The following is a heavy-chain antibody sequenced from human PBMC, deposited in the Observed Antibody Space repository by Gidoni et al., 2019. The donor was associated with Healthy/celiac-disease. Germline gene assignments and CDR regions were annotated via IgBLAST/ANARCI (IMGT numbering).Heavy chain of an antibody. CDR3: AREGSSGWGEKLVY. CDR1: GFTVSSNY. Sequence: EVQLVESGGGLVQPGGSLRLSCAASGFTVSSNYMSWVRQAPGKGLEWVSVIYSGGSTYYADSVKGRFTISRDNSKNTLYLKMNSLRAEDTAVYYCAREGSSGWGEKLVYWGQGTLVTVSS. J-gene: IGHJ4*02. CDR2: IYSGGST. D-gene: IGHD6-19*01. V-gene: IGHV3-66*01.